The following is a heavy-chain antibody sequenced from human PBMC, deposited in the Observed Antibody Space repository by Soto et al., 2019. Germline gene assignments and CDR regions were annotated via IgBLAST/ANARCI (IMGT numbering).Heavy chain of an antibody. CDR2: IKQDGSEK. V-gene: IGHV3-7*01. CDR1: GFTFVFSW. D-gene: IGHD3-10*01. Sequence: EVQLVESGGGLVKGGGSLRLPCLASGFTFVFSWLSWVGQAPGKGLEWVADIKQDGSEKYYVDSVKGRFTISRDNAKNSLYLQMNSLRAEDTAVYYCARNRGATYHFDYWGQGTLVTVSS. CDR3: ARNRGATYHFDY. J-gene: IGHJ4*02.